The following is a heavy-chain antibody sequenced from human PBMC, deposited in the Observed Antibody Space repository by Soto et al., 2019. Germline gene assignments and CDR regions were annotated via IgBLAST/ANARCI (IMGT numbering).Heavy chain of an antibody. V-gene: IGHV4-39*01. D-gene: IGHD4-4*01. CDR1: GSSISGTSSF. CDR2: VYYTGST. CDR3: TRRVRSTGLLDY. Sequence: SETLSLTCTVSGSSISGTSSFWAWIRQPPGKNLEWIGSVYYTGSTYYNSSLKSRVSISIDTPKNQFSLSLNSVTAADTAVYYCTRRVRSTGLLDYWGQGALVTVSS. J-gene: IGHJ4*02.